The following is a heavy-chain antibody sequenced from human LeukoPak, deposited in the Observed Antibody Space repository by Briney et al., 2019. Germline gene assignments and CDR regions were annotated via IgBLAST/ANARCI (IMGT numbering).Heavy chain of an antibody. Sequence: PGRSLRLSCAASGFTFSSYGMHWVRQAPGRGLEWVAVTWYDGSNKYYADSVKGRFTISRDNSKNTLYLQMNSLRAEDTAVYYCARYCSGGRCYLGYYYYGMDVWGQGTTVTVSS. J-gene: IGHJ6*02. CDR1: GFTFSSYG. D-gene: IGHD2-15*01. CDR3: ARYCSGGRCYLGYYYYGMDV. V-gene: IGHV3-33*01. CDR2: TWYDGSNK.